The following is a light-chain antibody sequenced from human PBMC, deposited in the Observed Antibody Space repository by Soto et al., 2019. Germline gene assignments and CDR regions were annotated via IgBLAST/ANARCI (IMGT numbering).Light chain of an antibody. Sequence: QSVLTQPPSASGSPGQSVTISCTGTSSDVGGYNYVSWYQQHPGKAPKLMIYEVTKRPSGVPDRFSGSKSGNTASLTVAGLQAEDEVEYDCGSYAGSNTLVVGGGTKLTVL. V-gene: IGLV2-8*01. CDR2: EVT. CDR3: GSYAGSNTLV. CDR1: SSDVGGYNY. J-gene: IGLJ3*02.